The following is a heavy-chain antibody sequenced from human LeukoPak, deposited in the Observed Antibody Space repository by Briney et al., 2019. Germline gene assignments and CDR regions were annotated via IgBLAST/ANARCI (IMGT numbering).Heavy chain of an antibody. Sequence: KPSETLSLTCAVSGYFISSGYYWGWIRQPPGKGLEWIGSIYHSGSTYYNPSLKSRVTISVDTSKNQFSLKLSSVTAADTAVYYCARLLREWLNFDYWGQGTLVTVSS. CDR1: GYFISSGYY. D-gene: IGHD3-3*01. V-gene: IGHV4-38-2*01. CDR2: IYHSGST. J-gene: IGHJ4*02. CDR3: ARLLREWLNFDY.